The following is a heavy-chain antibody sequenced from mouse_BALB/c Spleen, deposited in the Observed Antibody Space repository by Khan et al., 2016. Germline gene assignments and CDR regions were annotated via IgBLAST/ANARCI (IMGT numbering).Heavy chain of an antibody. V-gene: IGHV3-2*02. CDR2: IHYSGTT. J-gene: IGHJ2*01. CDR3: ATSGFDSVSAYCFDY. Sequence: EVQLRESGPGLVKPSQSLSLTCTVSDSSITNDYAWNWIRQFPGNKLEWMGYIHYSGTTRSNPSLKSRISINRATYKNQFFLQLNSVTAEDTATYNCATSGFDSVSAYCFDYWGQGTTLSVAS. CDR1: DSSITNDYA. D-gene: IGHD2-13*01.